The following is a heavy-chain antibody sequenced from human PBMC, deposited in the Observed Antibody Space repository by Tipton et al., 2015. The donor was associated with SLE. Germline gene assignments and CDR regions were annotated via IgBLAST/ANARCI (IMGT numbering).Heavy chain of an antibody. CDR3: ARGNSLEWLLGDAFDI. V-gene: IGHV3-30-3*01. J-gene: IGHJ3*02. Sequence: SLRLSCAASGFTFSSYAMHWVRQAPGKGLEWVAVISYDGSNKYYADSVKGRFTISRDNSKNTLYLQMNSLRAGDTAVYYCARGNSLEWLLGDAFDIWGQGTMVTVSS. CDR1: GFTFSSYA. CDR2: ISYDGSNK. D-gene: IGHD3-3*01.